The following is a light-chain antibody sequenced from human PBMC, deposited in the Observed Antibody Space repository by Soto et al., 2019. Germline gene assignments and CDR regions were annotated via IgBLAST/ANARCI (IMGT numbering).Light chain of an antibody. CDR2: STN. V-gene: IGLV8-61*01. J-gene: IGLJ3*02. CDR1: SGSVSTDFY. CDR3: VLYMGSGIWV. Sequence: QAVVTQEPSFSVSPGRTVTLTCGLSSGSVSTDFYPSWYQQTPGQATRTLIYSTNTRSSGVPDRFSGSILGNKAALTITGAQADDESDYYCVLYMGSGIWVFGGGTKLTVL.